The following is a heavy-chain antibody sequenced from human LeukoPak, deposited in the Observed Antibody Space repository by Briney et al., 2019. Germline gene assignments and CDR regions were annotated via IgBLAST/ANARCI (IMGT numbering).Heavy chain of an antibody. CDR3: ARYCSGGSCYLASDY. CDR1: GFTFSSYS. J-gene: IGHJ4*02. CDR2: ISSSSSYI. Sequence: GGSLRLSCAASGFTFSSYSMNWVRQAPGKGLEWVSSISSSSSYIYYADSVKGRFTISRDNAKNSLYLQMNSLRAEDTAVYYCARYCSGGSCYLASDYWGQGTLVTVSS. D-gene: IGHD2-15*01. V-gene: IGHV3-21*01.